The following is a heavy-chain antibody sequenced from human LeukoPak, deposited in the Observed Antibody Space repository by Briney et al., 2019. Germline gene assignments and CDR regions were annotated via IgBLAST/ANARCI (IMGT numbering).Heavy chain of an antibody. J-gene: IGHJ4*02. Sequence: GGSLRLSCAASGFTFDDYGMSWVRQAPGKGLEWVSGINWNGGSTGYADSVKGRFTISRDNAKNSLYLQMNSLRAEDTAVYYCAKGSPNYDIFSPFDYWGQGTLVTVSS. CDR3: AKGSPNYDIFSPFDY. V-gene: IGHV3-20*04. CDR1: GFTFDDYG. D-gene: IGHD3-22*01. CDR2: INWNGGST.